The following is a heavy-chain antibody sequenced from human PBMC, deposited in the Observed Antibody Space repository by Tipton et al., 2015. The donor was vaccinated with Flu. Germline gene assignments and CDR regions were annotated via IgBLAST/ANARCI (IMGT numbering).Heavy chain of an antibody. Sequence: GLVKPSETLSLTCTVSGGSISSYYWGWIRQPPGKGLEWIGSIYYSGSTYYNPSLKSRVTISVDTSKNQFSLKLSSVTAADTAVYYCARRPIHSSGWYDYWDQGTLVTVSS. D-gene: IGHD6-19*01. V-gene: IGHV4-39*01. CDR1: GGSISSYY. CDR2: IYYSGST. CDR3: ARRPIHSSGWYDY. J-gene: IGHJ4*02.